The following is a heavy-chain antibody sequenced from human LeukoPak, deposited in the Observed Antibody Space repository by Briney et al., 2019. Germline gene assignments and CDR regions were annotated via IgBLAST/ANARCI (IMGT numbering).Heavy chain of an antibody. CDR3: AKDPRSADDYVWGSYRYAGFDY. CDR1: GFTFSSYA. Sequence: PGESLRLSCTACGFTFSSYAMSWVRQAPGKGREWVSAISGSGGSTYYADSVKGRFTISRDNSKNTLYLQMNSLRAEDTAVYDCAKDPRSADDYVWGSYRYAGFDYWGQGTLVTVSS. D-gene: IGHD3-16*02. CDR2: ISGSGGST. J-gene: IGHJ4*02. V-gene: IGHV3-23*01.